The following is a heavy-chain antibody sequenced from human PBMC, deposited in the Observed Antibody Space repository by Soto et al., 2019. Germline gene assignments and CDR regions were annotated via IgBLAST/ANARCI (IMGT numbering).Heavy chain of an antibody. J-gene: IGHJ6*02. CDR3: ATGLMTTVAIINGSPYYYYYGMDV. Sequence: GASVKVSCKVSGYTLTELSMHWVRQAPGKGLEWMGGFDPEDGETIYAQKFQGRVTMTEDTSTDTAYMELSSLRSEDTAVYYCATGLMTTVAIINGSPYYYYYGMDVWGQGTTVTVSS. CDR1: GYTLTELS. V-gene: IGHV1-24*01. CDR2: FDPEDGET. D-gene: IGHD4-17*01.